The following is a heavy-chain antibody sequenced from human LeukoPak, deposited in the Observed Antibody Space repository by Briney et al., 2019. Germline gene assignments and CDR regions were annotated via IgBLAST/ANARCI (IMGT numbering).Heavy chain of an antibody. Sequence: SETLSLTCAVHGGSFSGYHWNWIRQSPEKGLEWIGEINDRGRTNYNPSLKSRVTLSVDTSRKQFSLKLSSVTAADTAVYYCARSSRGLLSGPSSSPFDYWGQGTLVTVSS. CDR3: ARSSRGLLSGPSSSPFDY. CDR1: GGSFSGYH. CDR2: INDRGRT. J-gene: IGHJ4*02. V-gene: IGHV4-34*01. D-gene: IGHD2-2*01.